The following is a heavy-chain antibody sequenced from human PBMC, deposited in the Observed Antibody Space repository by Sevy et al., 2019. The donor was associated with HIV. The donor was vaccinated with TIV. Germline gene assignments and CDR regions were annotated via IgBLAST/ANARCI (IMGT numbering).Heavy chain of an antibody. Sequence: GGSLRLSCAASGFTFSNAWMSWVRQAPGKGLEWVGRIKSKTDGGTTDYAAPVKGRFTISRDDSKNTLYLQMNSLKTEDTAVYYCTTDIRWLQLSRRYWGQGTLVTVSS. D-gene: IGHD5-12*01. CDR3: TTDIRWLQLSRRY. V-gene: IGHV3-15*01. CDR1: GFTFSNAW. CDR2: IKSKTDGGTT. J-gene: IGHJ4*02.